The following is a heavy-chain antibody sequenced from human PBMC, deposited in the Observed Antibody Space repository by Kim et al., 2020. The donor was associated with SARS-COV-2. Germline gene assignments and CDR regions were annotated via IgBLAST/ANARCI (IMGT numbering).Heavy chain of an antibody. Sequence: GGSLRLSCAASGFTFSSYSMNWVRQAPGKGLEWVSCISSGRSNINHADSVKGRFTISRDNAKNTVYLQMNSLRAEDTAVYYCARRRVHSSGWFAGGYWG. CDR3: ARRRVHSSGWFAGGY. J-gene: IGHJ4*01. V-gene: IGHV3-21*01. CDR1: GFTFSSYS. CDR2: ISSGRSNI. D-gene: IGHD6-19*01.